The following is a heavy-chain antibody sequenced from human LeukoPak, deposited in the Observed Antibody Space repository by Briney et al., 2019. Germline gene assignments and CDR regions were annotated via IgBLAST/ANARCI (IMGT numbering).Heavy chain of an antibody. CDR2: IIPIFGTA. J-gene: IGHJ5*02. CDR3: AREGYCSGGSCYSRWFDP. Sequence: GSSVKVSCKASGGTFSSYAISWVRQAPGQGVEWMGGIIPIFGTANYAQKFQGRVTITADKSTSTAYMELSSLRSEDTAVYYCAREGYCSGGSCYSRWFDPWGQGTLVTVSS. D-gene: IGHD2-15*01. CDR1: GGTFSSYA. V-gene: IGHV1-69*06.